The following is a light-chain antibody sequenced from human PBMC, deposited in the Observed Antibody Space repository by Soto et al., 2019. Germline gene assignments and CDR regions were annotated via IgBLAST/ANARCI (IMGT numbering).Light chain of an antibody. CDR1: TSNIWAGYD. V-gene: IGLV1-40*01. J-gene: IGLJ1*01. CDR2: GNT. CDR3: QSYDSSLSGGV. Sequence: QSVLTQPPSVSGAPGQRVTISCTGTTSNIWAGYDVHWYQQLPGTAPKLVIYGNTNRPSGVPDRFAGSKSGTSASLAITGLQAEDEADYYCQSYDSSLSGGVFGSGTKLTVL.